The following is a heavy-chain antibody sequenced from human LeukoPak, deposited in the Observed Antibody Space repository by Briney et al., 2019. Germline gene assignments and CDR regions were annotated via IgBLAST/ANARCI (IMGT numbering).Heavy chain of an antibody. J-gene: IGHJ4*02. Sequence: GGSLRLSCAASGFTLSSHWMTWVRQAPGKGLEWVANINQDGSAKYCVGSVKGRFTISRDNAKNSMYLQMNRLRAEDTAVYYCARWEIRGTAHQLDYWGQGTLVTVSS. V-gene: IGHV3-7*01. D-gene: IGHD1-7*01. CDR3: ARWEIRGTAHQLDY. CDR2: INQDGSAK. CDR1: GFTLSSHW.